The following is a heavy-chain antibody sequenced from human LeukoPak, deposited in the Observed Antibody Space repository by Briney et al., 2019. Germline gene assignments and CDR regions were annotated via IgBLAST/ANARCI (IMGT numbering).Heavy chain of an antibody. J-gene: IGHJ4*02. CDR1: GFTFSSYA. CDR2: ISGSGGST. Sequence: GGSLRLSCAASGFTFSSYAMSWVRQAPGKGLEWVSAISGSGGSTYHADSVKGRFTISRDNSKNTLYLQMNSLRAEDTAVYYCAKVREVGATTGYYFDYWGQGTLVTVSS. D-gene: IGHD1-26*01. CDR3: AKVREVGATTGYYFDY. V-gene: IGHV3-23*01.